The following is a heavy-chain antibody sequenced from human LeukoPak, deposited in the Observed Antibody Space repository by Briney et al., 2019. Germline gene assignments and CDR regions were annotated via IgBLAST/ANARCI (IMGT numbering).Heavy chain of an antibody. CDR3: ARDAGLDSYFDY. CDR2: ISYDGSNK. V-gene: IGHV3-30*03. Sequence: PGGSLRLSCAASGFTFSSYGMHWVRQAPGKGLEWVAVISYDGSNKYYADSVKGRFTISRDNSKNTLYLQMNSLRAEDTAVYYCARDAGLDSYFDYWGQGTLVTVSS. J-gene: IGHJ4*02. D-gene: IGHD3-9*01. CDR1: GFTFSSYG.